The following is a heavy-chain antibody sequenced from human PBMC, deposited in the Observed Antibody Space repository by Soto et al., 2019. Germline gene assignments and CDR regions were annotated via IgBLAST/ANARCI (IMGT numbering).Heavy chain of an antibody. V-gene: IGHV1-2*02. CDR2: INPKSGVT. Sequence: QGQLVQSGAEVKKPGASVKVSCKASGYTFTGYYIHRVRQAPGQGLEWMGWINPKSGVTNYAQKFQGRVTMITDTSISTAYMELSRLRSDDTAVYYCARDMAYGDFLPALFWGQGTLVTVSS. D-gene: IGHD4-17*01. J-gene: IGHJ4*02. CDR1: GYTFTGYY. CDR3: ARDMAYGDFLPALF.